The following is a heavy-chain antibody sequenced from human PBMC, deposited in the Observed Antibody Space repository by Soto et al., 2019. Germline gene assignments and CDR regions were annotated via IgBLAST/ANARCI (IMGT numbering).Heavy chain of an antibody. CDR3: ARSSTSANYFDY. J-gene: IGHJ4*02. CDR1: GGSISSGGYY. V-gene: IGHV4-31*03. D-gene: IGHD2-2*01. Sequence: QVQLQESGPGLVKPSQTLSLTCTVSGGSISSGGYYWSWIRQHPGKGLEWIGYIYYSGSTYYNPSLKSRVTISVDTSKNQFSLKLSSVTDADTAVYYCARSSTSANYFDYWGQGTLVTVSS. CDR2: IYYSGST.